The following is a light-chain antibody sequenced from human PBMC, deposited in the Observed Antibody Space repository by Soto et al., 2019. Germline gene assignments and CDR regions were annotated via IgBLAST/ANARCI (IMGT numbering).Light chain of an antibody. J-gene: IGLJ1*01. V-gene: IGLV2-23*03. CDR1: SSDVGSYNL. CDR2: EGS. Sequence: QSALTQPASVSGSPGQSITISCTGTSSDVGSYNLVSWYQQHPGKAPKLMIYEGSKRPSGVSNRFSGSKSGNTASLTISGLQAEDEADYYCCSYAGSSTFLFGTGTQLTVL. CDR3: CSYAGSSTFL.